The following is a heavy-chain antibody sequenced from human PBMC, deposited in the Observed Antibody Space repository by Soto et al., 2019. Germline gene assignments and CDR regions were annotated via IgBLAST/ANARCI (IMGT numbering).Heavy chain of an antibody. D-gene: IGHD6-19*01. V-gene: IGHV4-34*01. J-gene: IGHJ4*02. CDR1: GGSFSGYY. CDR2: INHSGST. CDR3: ARVWSSGWYYFDY. Sequence: SETLSLTCAVYGGSFSGYYWSWIRQPPGKGLEWIGEINHSGSTNYNPSLKSRVTISVETSKNQFSQRLSSVTAADTAVYYCARVWSSGWYYFDYWGQGTLVTVSS.